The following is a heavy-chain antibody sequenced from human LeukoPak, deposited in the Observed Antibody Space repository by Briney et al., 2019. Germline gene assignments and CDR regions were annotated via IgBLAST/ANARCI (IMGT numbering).Heavy chain of an antibody. D-gene: IGHD6-19*01. CDR3: ARETIAVAEAWFDP. V-gene: IGHV3-7*01. J-gene: IGHJ5*02. CDR2: IKQDGSEK. Sequence: TGGSLRLSCAASGFTSSSYWMSWVRQAPGKGLEWVANIKQDGSEKYYVDSVKGRFTISRDNAKNSLYLQMNSLRAEDTAVYYCARETIAVAEAWFDPWGQGTLVTVSS. CDR1: GFTSSSYW.